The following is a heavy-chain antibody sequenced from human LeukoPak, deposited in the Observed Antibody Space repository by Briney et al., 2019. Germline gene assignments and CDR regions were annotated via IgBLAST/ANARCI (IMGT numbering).Heavy chain of an antibody. Sequence: GGSLRLSCAASGFIFSDYAMHWVRQGPGKGLEWVAFIRHDGSNIYYADSVKGRFTISRDNSKNALYLQMSSLISEDTAVYYCAKTGFQWGYYFYYMDVWGKGTTVTVSS. CDR2: IRHDGSNI. CDR3: AKTGFQWGYYFYYMDV. D-gene: IGHD1-14*01. CDR1: GFIFSDYA. J-gene: IGHJ6*03. V-gene: IGHV3-30*02.